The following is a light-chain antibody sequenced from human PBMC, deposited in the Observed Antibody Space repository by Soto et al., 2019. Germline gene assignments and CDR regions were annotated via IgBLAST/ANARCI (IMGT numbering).Light chain of an antibody. Sequence: DIQMTQSPSSLSASVGDRVTITCRASQSIESYLNWYQQKPGKAPQLLIYAASKLQSGVPSRFSGSGSGTDFTLTISSLQPEDFATYYCQQGYSTPPFSFGPGTKVDIK. J-gene: IGKJ3*01. CDR2: AAS. CDR1: QSIESY. V-gene: IGKV1-39*01. CDR3: QQGYSTPPFS.